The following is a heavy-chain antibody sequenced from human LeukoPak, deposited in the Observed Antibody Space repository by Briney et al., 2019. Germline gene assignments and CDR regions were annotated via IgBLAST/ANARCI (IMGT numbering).Heavy chain of an antibody. CDR3: AGGRSGSYQNWFDP. CDR2: ISSNGGST. V-gene: IGHV3-64*01. Sequence: PGGSLRLSCAASGFTFSSYVMHWVRQAPGKGLEYVSAISSNGGSTYYANSVKGRFTISRDNSKNTLYLQMGSLRAEDMAVYYCAGGRSGSYQNWFDPWGQGTLVTVSS. CDR1: GFTFSSYV. J-gene: IGHJ5*02. D-gene: IGHD3-10*01.